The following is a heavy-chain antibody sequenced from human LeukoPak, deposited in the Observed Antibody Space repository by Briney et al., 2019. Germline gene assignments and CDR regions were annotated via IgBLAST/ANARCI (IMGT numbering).Heavy chain of an antibody. CDR3: ARGGYYYYYGMDV. CDR1: GASISSGGYY. J-gene: IGHJ6*02. CDR2: IYYSGST. D-gene: IGHD5-12*01. V-gene: IGHV4-31*03. Sequence: SQTLSLTCTVSGASISSGGYYWSWIRQHPGKGLEWIGYIYYSGSTCYNPSLKSRVTISIDTSKNQFSPKLSSVTAADTAVYYCARGGYYYYYGMDVWGQGTTVTV.